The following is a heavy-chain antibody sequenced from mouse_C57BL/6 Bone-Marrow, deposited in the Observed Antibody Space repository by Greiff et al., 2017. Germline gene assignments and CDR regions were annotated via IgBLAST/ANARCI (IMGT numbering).Heavy chain of an antibody. V-gene: IGHV14-4*01. Sequence: VQLQQSGAELVRPGASVKLSCTASGFNIKDDYMHWVKQRPEQGLEWIGWIDPENGDTEYASKFQGKATITADTSSNTAYLQLSSLTSEDTAVYYCTTVEAIDYWGQGTSVTVSS. D-gene: IGHD1-1*01. J-gene: IGHJ4*01. CDR3: TTVEAIDY. CDR1: GFNIKDDY. CDR2: IDPENGDT.